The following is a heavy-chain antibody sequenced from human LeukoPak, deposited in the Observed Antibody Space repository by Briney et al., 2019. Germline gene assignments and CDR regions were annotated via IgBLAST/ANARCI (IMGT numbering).Heavy chain of an antibody. V-gene: IGHV3-33*01. Sequence: PGRSLRLSCAASGFTFSSYGMHWVRQAPGKGLEWVAVIWYDGSNKYYADSVKGRFTISRDNSKNTLYLQMNSLRAEDTAVYYCARDYNYDSVGYYPLYWGQGTLVTVSS. CDR3: ARDYNYDSVGYYPLY. CDR1: GFTFSSYG. J-gene: IGHJ4*02. CDR2: IWYDGSNK. D-gene: IGHD3-22*01.